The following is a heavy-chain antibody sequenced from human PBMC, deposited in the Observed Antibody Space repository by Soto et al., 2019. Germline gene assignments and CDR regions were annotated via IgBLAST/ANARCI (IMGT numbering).Heavy chain of an antibody. V-gene: IGHV2-70*13. CDR3: AGGGTPHVGYYLDY. Sequence: SGPTLVNPTQTLTLTCTFSGFSLSTSGMFVSWIRQPPGKALEWLAHIDWDDDKYYNTSLKTRLTISKDTSKNQVVLTMTNRAPVKTPPFYCAGGGTPHVGYYLDYGGQGTLVPVSP. CDR2: IDWDDDK. CDR1: GFSLSTSGMF. J-gene: IGHJ4*02. D-gene: IGHD1-1*01.